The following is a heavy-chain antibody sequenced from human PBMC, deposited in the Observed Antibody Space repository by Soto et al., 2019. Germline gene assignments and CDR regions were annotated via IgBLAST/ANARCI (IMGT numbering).Heavy chain of an antibody. CDR1: GFTFSSYA. CDR3: AKAGSSGYYFTVRVFLDY. V-gene: IGHV3-23*01. Sequence: LRLSCAASGFTFSSYAMSWVRQAPGKGLEWVSAISGSGGSTYYADSVKGRFTISRDNSKNTLYLQMNSLRAEDTAVYYCAKAGSSGYYFTVRVFLDYWGQGTLVTVS. D-gene: IGHD3-22*01. CDR2: ISGSGGST. J-gene: IGHJ4*02.